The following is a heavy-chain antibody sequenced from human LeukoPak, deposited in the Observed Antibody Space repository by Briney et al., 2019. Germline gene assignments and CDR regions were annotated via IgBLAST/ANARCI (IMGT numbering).Heavy chain of an antibody. Sequence: GSLRLSCAASGFTFSSSAMSWVRQAPGKGLEWVSAISNNGGYTYYADSVQGRFTISRDNSKSTLCLQMNSLRAEDTAVYYCAKQLGYCSDGSCYFPYWGQGTLVTVSS. CDR1: GFTFSSSA. CDR2: ISNNGGYT. V-gene: IGHV3-23*01. CDR3: AKQLGYCSDGSCYFPY. D-gene: IGHD2-15*01. J-gene: IGHJ4*02.